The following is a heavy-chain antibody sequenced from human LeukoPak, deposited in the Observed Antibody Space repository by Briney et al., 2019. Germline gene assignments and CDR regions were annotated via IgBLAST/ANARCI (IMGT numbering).Heavy chain of an antibody. Sequence: GGSLRLSCAASGFTFSSYSMNWVRQAPGKGLEWVSYISSSSSTIYYADSVKGRFTISRDNAKNSLYLQMNSLRAEDTAVYYCARVVVPWLEMATIVAFDIWGQGTMVTVSS. V-gene: IGHV3-48*04. CDR2: ISSSSSTI. J-gene: IGHJ3*02. CDR3: ARVVVPWLEMATIVAFDI. D-gene: IGHD5-24*01. CDR1: GFTFSSYS.